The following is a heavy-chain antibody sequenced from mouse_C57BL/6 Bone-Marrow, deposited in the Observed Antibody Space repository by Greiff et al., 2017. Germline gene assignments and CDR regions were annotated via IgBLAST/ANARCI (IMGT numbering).Heavy chain of an antibody. V-gene: IGHV14-4*01. CDR2: FDPENGDT. CDR3: TTLYYGNYDYFDS. Sequence: EVQLQQSGAELVRPGASVMLSCTASGFNIKDDYMHWVKQRPEQGLEWIGWFDPENGDTAYASKFLGKATIQADTSSHTAYLQLSSLTSEDTASYYCTTLYYGNYDYFDSWGQRTTLAVSS. J-gene: IGHJ2*01. CDR1: GFNIKDDY. D-gene: IGHD2-1*01.